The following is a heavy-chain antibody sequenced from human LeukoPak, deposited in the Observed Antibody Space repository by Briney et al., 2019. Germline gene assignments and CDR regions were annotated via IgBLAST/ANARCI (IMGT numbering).Heavy chain of an antibody. CDR1: GGTFSSYA. D-gene: IGHD5-18*01. CDR2: IIPIFGTA. CDR3: ARRIDSYSQYYFDY. V-gene: IGHV1-69*13. Sequence: ASVKVSCKAPGGTFSSYAISWVRQAPGQGLEWMGGIIPIFGTANYAQKFQGRVTITADESTSTAYMELSSLRSEDTAVYYCARRIDSYSQYYFDYWGQGTLVTVSS. J-gene: IGHJ4*02.